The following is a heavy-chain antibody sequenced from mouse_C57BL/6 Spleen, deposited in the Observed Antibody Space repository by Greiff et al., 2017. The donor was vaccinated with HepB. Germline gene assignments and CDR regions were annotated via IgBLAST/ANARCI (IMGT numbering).Heavy chain of an antibody. V-gene: IGHV1-69*01. CDR3: ARSREKGTNDFDY. Sequence: VQLQQPGAELVMPGASVKLSCKASGYTFTSYWMHWVKQRPGQGLEWIGEIDPSDSYTNYNQKFKGKSTLTVDKSSSTAYMQLSSLTSEDSAVYYCARSREKGTNDFDYWGQGTTLTVSS. CDR2: IDPSDSYT. CDR1: GYTFTSYW. J-gene: IGHJ2*01. D-gene: IGHD1-1*01.